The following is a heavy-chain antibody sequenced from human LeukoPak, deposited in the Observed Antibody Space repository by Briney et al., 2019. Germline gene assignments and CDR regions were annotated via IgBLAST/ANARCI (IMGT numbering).Heavy chain of an antibody. D-gene: IGHD3-10*01. CDR3: ARLPNTMVRVDY. V-gene: IGHV4-59*08. CDR2: IHYSGST. J-gene: IGHJ4*02. Sequence: SETLSLTCAVSGGSFSTYYWSLIRQRPGKGLEWIGYIHYSGSTNYNPSLKSRVTISVDTSKNQFSLKLSSVTAADTAVYYCARLPNTMVRVDYCGQGTQVTVSS. CDR1: GGSFSTYY.